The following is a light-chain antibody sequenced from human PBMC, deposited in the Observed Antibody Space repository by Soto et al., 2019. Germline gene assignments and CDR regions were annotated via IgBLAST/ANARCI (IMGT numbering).Light chain of an antibody. CDR1: ESLITY. Sequence: EIVMTQSPATLSVSPGERVTLSCRASESLITYLAWYQQKPGQAPRLLIYGASTKATGIPARFSGSGSATDFALTISNLQSEDFAVYCCHSYNDWPFTFGQGTKLEI. V-gene: IGKV3-15*01. J-gene: IGKJ2*01. CDR3: HSYNDWPFT. CDR2: GAS.